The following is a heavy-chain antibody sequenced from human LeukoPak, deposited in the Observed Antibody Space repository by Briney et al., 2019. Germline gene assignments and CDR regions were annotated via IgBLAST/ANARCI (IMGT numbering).Heavy chain of an antibody. V-gene: IGHV3-74*01. D-gene: IGHD5-18*01. J-gene: IGHJ4*02. Sequence: GGSLRLSCAASGFTFSSYWMHWVRRSPGKGPVWVSRINRDGSSANYADSVKGRFTISRDNAKNTLYLQMNSLRAEDTAVYYCARRVSAKGLDYWGQGTLVTVSS. CDR2: INRDGSSA. CDR1: GFTFSSYW. CDR3: ARRVSAKGLDY.